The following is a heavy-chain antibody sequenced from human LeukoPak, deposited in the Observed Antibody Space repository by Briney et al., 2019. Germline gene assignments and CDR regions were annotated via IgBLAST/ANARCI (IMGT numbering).Heavy chain of an antibody. Sequence: PGGSLRLSCAASGFPFSSFYMSWVRQAPGKGLEWVSSISSSTSYIFYADSMRGRVTISRDNAKNSLYLQMNSLRVEDTAVYYCARDRGSGWHTFDSWGQGTLVTVSS. D-gene: IGHD6-19*01. CDR3: ARDRGSGWHTFDS. CDR1: GFPFSSFY. J-gene: IGHJ4*02. CDR2: ISSSTSYI. V-gene: IGHV3-21*01.